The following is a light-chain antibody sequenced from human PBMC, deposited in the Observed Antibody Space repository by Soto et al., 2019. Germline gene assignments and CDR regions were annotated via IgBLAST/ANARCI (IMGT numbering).Light chain of an antibody. V-gene: IGKV1-8*01. J-gene: IGKJ1*01. Sequence: AIRMTQSPSSFSASTGDRITITCRASQDISSYLAWYRQRPGEPPKLLIYAASTLQSGVPSRFSGTGSGTDFTLTINCLQYEDFATYYCQHYNSFPWTFGQGTNVDI. CDR1: QDISSY. CDR3: QHYNSFPWT. CDR2: AAS.